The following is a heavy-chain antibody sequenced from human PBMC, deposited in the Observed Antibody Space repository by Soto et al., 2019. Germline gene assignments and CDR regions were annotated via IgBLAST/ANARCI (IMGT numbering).Heavy chain of an antibody. CDR3: VRDYLVVNPY. D-gene: IGHD2-21*01. J-gene: IGHJ4*02. CDR2: IKEDGSVK. V-gene: IGHV3-7*01. Sequence: EVQLVESGGGLVQPGGSLRLSCAASGFTFSTYWMSWVRQAPGKGLEWVADIKEDGSVKKYVDSVKGRFTISRDNARNSVYLQMNSLRAEDTAVYYCVRDYLVVNPYWGQGTLVTVSS. CDR1: GFTFSTYW.